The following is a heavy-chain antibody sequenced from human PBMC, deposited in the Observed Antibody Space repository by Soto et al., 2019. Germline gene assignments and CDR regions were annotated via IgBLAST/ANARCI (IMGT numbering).Heavy chain of an antibody. D-gene: IGHD3-10*01. CDR2: IDQGGGEK. V-gene: IGHV3-7*05. CDR1: GFTFTNYW. CDR3: ARGGNWFDP. J-gene: IGHJ5*02. Sequence: EVQLVESGGALVQPGGSLRLSCAASGFTFTNYWMAWVRQAPGKGLEWVAHIDQGGGEKYYVDSVKGRFTISRDNAKNPLYLQMNSLRAEDTALYYCARGGNWFDPWGQGTLVTVSS.